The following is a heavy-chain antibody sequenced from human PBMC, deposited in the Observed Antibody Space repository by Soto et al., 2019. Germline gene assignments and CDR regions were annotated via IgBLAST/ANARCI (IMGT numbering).Heavy chain of an antibody. CDR3: ARRAGYIDY. Sequence: ESLPISGKVCRYIFASDLCGCVREMPGKGLEWMGIIYPGDSDTRYSPSFRGQVTISVDRSTSTAYLQWSSLKASDTAMYYCARRAGYIDYWGRGTRVTGSA. V-gene: IGHV5-51*01. J-gene: IGHJ4*02. CDR2: IYPGDSDT. D-gene: IGHD6-13*01. CDR1: RYIFASDL.